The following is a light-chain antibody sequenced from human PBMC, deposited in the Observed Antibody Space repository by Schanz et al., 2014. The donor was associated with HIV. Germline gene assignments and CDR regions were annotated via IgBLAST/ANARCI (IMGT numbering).Light chain of an antibody. CDR3: SSYTSSGTQV. Sequence: QSVLTQPPSVSAAPGQRVTISCSGSSSNIGNNYVSWYQQFPGTAPKLLVYDNNKRPSGIPDRISGFKSGTSATLAITGLQAGDEADYYCSSYTSSGTQVFGTGTKLTVL. CDR2: DNN. V-gene: IGLV1-51*01. CDR1: SSNIGNNY. J-gene: IGLJ1*01.